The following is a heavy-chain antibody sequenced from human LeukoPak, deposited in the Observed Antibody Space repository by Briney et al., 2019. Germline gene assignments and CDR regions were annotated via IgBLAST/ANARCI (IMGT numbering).Heavy chain of an antibody. CDR3: ARGPKMSAIGSFDY. J-gene: IGHJ4*02. Sequence: SETLSLTCIVSGGSISSYYWSWIRQPAGKGLEWTGRIYASGSTNYNPSLKSRVTMSGDTSKNQFSLKLTSVTAGDTAVYYCARGPKMSAIGSFDYWGQGALVTVSS. CDR1: GGSISSYY. CDR2: IYASGST. V-gene: IGHV4-4*07. D-gene: IGHD5-24*01.